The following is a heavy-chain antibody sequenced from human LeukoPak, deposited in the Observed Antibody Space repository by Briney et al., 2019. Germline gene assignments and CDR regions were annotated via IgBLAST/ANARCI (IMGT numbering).Heavy chain of an antibody. D-gene: IGHD4-23*01. CDR2: ISAYNGNT. V-gene: IGHV1-18*01. Sequence: ASVKVSCKASGYTFTSYGISWVRQAPGQGLEWMGWISAYNGNTSYAQKLQGRVTMTTDTSTSTAYMELRSLRSDDTAVYYCAREGLEVTYYYYYMDVWGKGTTVTVSS. CDR1: GYTFTSYG. CDR3: AREGLEVTYYYYYMDV. J-gene: IGHJ6*03.